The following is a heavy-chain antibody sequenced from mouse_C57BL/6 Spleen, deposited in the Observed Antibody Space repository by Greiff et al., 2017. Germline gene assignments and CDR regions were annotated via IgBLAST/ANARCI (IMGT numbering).Heavy chain of an antibody. CDR2: IYPGSGST. V-gene: IGHV1-55*01. CDR3: ARGDYYGSSLFAY. Sequence: QVQLPQPGAELVKPGASVKMSCKASGYTFTSYWLTWVKQRPGQGLEWIGDIYPGSGSTNYNEKFKSKATLTVDTSSSTAYMQRSSLTSEDSAVYYCARGDYYGSSLFAYWGQGTLVTVSA. CDR1: GYTFTSYW. J-gene: IGHJ3*01. D-gene: IGHD1-1*01.